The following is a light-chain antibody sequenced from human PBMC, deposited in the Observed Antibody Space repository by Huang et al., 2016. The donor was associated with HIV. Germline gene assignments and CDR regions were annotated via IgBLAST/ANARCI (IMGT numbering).Light chain of an antibody. J-gene: IGKJ4*01. CDR2: DVS. Sequence: VLTQSPATLSWYPGERVTLSCRASQSVGSYIAWYQQRPGQSPRLLIYDVSNRATGTPVRFSGSGSGTDFTLTISSLESEDFAVHYCQQRSSGVSFGGGTKVQVK. CDR3: QQRSSGVS. CDR1: QSVGSY. V-gene: IGKV3-11*01.